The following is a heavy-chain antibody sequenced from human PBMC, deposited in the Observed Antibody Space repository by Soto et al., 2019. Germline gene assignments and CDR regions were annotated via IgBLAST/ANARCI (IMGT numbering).Heavy chain of an antibody. CDR3: ARETGENWTYEAH. V-gene: IGHV4-4*07. J-gene: IGHJ1*01. Sequence: SETLSLTCRVSGAYISDFSWSWIRQPAGKGLEWIGRITHNGNTQKNPSFKSRVTMSIDTSRNHFSLILQSATAADTALYYCARETGENWTYEAHWGPGTLVTVSS. D-gene: IGHD1-7*01. CDR1: GAYISDFS. CDR2: ITHNGNT.